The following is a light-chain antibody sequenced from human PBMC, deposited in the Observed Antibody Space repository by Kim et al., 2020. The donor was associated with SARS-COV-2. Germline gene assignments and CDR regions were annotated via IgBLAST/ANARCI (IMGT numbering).Light chain of an antibody. CDR1: SLRSYY. CDR3: NSRDSNDNVV. Sequence: SSELTQDPAVYVEMGQTVRITCQGDSLRSYYATWYQQKPGQAPILVIYGKNNRPSGIPDRFSGSSSGNTASLTITGTQAGDEADYYCNSRDSNDNVVFGGGTQLTVL. CDR2: GKN. J-gene: IGLJ2*01. V-gene: IGLV3-19*01.